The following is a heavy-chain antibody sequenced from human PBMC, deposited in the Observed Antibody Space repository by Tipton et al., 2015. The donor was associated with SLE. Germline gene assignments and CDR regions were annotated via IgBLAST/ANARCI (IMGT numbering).Heavy chain of an antibody. CDR1: GYSITRDSNY. CDR2: IYTSGAT. J-gene: IGHJ4*02. V-gene: IGHV4-61*09. D-gene: IGHD3-10*01. Sequence: TLSLTCNVSGYSITRDSNYWTWIRQPAGKGLVWIGHIYTSGATNYNPSLKSRVTIVMDKSKNQVSLNVNSVIAADAAVYFCALSRSYNSGSYFDYWGQGTLVTVSS. CDR3: ALSRSYNSGSYFDY.